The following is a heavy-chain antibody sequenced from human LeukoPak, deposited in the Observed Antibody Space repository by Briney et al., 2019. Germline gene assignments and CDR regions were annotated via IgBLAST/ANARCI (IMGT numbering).Heavy chain of an antibody. J-gene: IGHJ6*03. CDR1: GLDFSIYA. V-gene: IGHV3-21*01. Sequence: GGSRRLSCAAPGLDFSIYAIDWVRQAPGRGLEWVSSISSGSSFQNYADSVKGRFTISRDNAKNSVYLQMNRLRAEDTAVYFCAREGDPPGFYYYHHMDVWGKGTTVTVSS. D-gene: IGHD3-16*01. CDR2: ISSGSSFQ. CDR3: AREGDPPGFYYYHHMDV.